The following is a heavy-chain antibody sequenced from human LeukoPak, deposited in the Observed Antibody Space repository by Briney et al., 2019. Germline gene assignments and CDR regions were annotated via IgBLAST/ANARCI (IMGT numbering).Heavy chain of an antibody. Sequence: GGSLRLSCTASGFTFGDYAMSWIRQAPGKGLEWVGLIRSKAYGETADYAASVKGRFTISRDDSKAIAYLQMNSLKTEDTAVYHCTRDRGAYNLYDYWGQGTLVTVSS. CDR2: IRSKAYGETA. D-gene: IGHD1-1*01. V-gene: IGHV3-49*03. CDR1: GFTFGDYA. J-gene: IGHJ4*02. CDR3: TRDRGAYNLYDY.